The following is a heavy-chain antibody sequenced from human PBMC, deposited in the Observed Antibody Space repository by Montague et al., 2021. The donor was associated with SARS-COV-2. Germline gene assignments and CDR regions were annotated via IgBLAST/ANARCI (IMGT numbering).Heavy chain of an antibody. D-gene: IGHD1-26*01. CDR1: GGSISSYY. Sequence: SETLSLTCTVSGGSISSYYWSWIRQPPGKGLEWIGYIYYSGSTNYNPSLKSRVTISVDTSKKQFSLKLSSVTAADTAVYYCARPGRGRCLEYGLDVWGQGTTVTVSS. CDR3: ARPGRGRCLEYGLDV. V-gene: IGHV4-59*01. J-gene: IGHJ6*02. CDR2: IYYSGST.